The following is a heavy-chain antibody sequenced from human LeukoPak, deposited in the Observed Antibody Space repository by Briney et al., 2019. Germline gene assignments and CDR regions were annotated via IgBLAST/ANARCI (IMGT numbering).Heavy chain of an antibody. Sequence: ASVKVSCKASGHSFTSYGISWVRKAPGQGLEWMGWISAYNGNTNYAQKLQGRVTMTTDTSTSTAYMELSRLRSDDTAVYYCAREYYYYYYYMDVCGKGTTVTVSS. CDR2: ISAYNGNT. V-gene: IGHV1-18*01. CDR3: AREYYYYYYYMDV. J-gene: IGHJ6*03. CDR1: GHSFTSYG.